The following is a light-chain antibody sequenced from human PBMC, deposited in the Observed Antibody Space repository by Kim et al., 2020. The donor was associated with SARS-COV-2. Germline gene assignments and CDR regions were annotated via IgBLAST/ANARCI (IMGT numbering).Light chain of an antibody. V-gene: IGKV3-20*01. Sequence: WSPGDRATRSCRASHIVINNYLAWYQQKPGKAPSLLIYGASNRATGFPDRFTGSGSGTEFTLTINRVEPEDFAVYYCQHYGTSPYSFGQGTKLEI. J-gene: IGKJ2*03. CDR2: GAS. CDR3: QHYGTSPYS. CDR1: HIVINNY.